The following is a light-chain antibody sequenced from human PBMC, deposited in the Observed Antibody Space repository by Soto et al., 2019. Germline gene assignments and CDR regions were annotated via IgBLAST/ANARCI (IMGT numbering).Light chain of an antibody. CDR1: QSVSSY. V-gene: IGKV3-11*01. CDR2: DAS. CDR3: QQRDDWVS. J-gene: IGKJ4*01. Sequence: EIVLTQSPATLSLSPGERATLSCRASQSVSSYLAWYQQKPGQAPRLLIYDASNRATGIPARFSGSGSGTDFTLTISSLEPEDSALYYCQQRDDWVSFGGGTKVDIK.